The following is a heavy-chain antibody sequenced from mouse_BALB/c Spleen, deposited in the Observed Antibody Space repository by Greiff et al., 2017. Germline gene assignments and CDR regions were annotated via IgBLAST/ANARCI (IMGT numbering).Heavy chain of an antibody. J-gene: IGHJ4*01. D-gene: IGHD2-1*01. V-gene: IGHV1-82*01. CDR1: GYAFSSSW. CDR2: IYPGDGDT. Sequence: VQLQQSGPELVKPGPSVKLSCTASGYAFSSSWLNWVKQRPGQGLEWIGRIYPGDGDTNYNGKIKGKATLTADKSTSTAYMQLSSLSSVDSAVYFCARGIYYGNYLYAIDYWGQGTSVTVSA. CDR3: ARGIYYGNYLYAIDY.